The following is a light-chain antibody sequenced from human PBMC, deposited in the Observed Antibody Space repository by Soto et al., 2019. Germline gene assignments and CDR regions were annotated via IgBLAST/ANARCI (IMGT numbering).Light chain of an antibody. CDR1: QSVSSN. CDR3: QQYNNWPRT. J-gene: IGKJ1*01. V-gene: IGKV3-15*01. Sequence: EIVMTQSTDTLSVSPGERATLSCRASQSVSSNLAWYQQKPGQAPRLLIYGASTRATGIPARFSGSGSGTEFTLTISSLQSEDFAVYYCQQYNNWPRTFCQGTKVDIK. CDR2: GAS.